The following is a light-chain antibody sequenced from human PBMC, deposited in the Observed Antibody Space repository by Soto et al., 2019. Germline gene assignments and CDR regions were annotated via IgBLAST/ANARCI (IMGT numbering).Light chain of an antibody. Sequence: QSALTQPPSASGSPGQSVTISCTGTSSDVGGHDFVSWYQQYPGKAPKLLIYEVSERPSGVPDRFSGSKSGNTASLTISGLQADDESDYYCSSYAGTTAVFGTGTQLTVL. CDR2: EVS. J-gene: IGLJ1*01. V-gene: IGLV2-8*01. CDR1: SSDVGGHDF. CDR3: SSYAGTTAV.